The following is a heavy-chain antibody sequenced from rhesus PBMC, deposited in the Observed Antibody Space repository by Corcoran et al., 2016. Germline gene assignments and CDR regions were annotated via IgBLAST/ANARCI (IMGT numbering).Heavy chain of an antibody. CDR1: GGSFRSYW. CDR2: INGYSGTT. Sequence: QVQLQESGPGLVKPSETLFLTCAVYGGSFRSYWWNWIRQSPGKGLEWVGGINGYSGTTNYTPSLQSRVTISQDVSRNQFSLKLTSVTAADTAVYYCASPVRYRFDVWGPGVLVSVSS. CDR3: ASPVRYRFDV. J-gene: IGHJ5-1*01. V-gene: IGHV4-80*01.